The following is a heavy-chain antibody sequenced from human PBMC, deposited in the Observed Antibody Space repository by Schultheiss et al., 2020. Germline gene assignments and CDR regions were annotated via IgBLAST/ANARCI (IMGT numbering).Heavy chain of an antibody. CDR1: GDSVTSGDYL. CDR2: IYHSGST. V-gene: IGHV4-30-4*02. D-gene: IGHD2-2*01. Sequence: SETLSLTCTVSGDSVTSGDYLWTWIRQPPGKGLEWTGHIYHSGSTYYNPSLKSRVTISVDTSKNQFSLKLSSVTAADTAVYYCARGLGPAVLYYYGMEVWGQGTTVTVSS. CDR3: ARGLGPAVLYYYGMEV. J-gene: IGHJ6*02.